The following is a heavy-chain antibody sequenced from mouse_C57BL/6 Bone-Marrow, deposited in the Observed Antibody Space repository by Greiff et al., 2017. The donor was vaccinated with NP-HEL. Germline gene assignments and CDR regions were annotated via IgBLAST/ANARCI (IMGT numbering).Heavy chain of an antibody. CDR2: IDPSDSYT. J-gene: IGHJ2*01. Sequence: QVQLQQPGAELVKPGASVKLSCKASGYTFTSSWMQWVKQRPGQGLEWIGEIDPSDSYTNYNQKFKGKATLTVDTSSSTAYMQLSSLTSEDSAVYYCAREGAYYGSSYDFDYWGQGTTLTVSS. CDR3: AREGAYYGSSYDFDY. D-gene: IGHD1-1*01. V-gene: IGHV1-50*01. CDR1: GYTFTSSW.